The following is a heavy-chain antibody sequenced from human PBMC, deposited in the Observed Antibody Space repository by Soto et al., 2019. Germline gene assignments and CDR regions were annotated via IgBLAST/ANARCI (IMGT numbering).Heavy chain of an antibody. D-gene: IGHD3-16*02. CDR2: ISGSGST. V-gene: IGHV3-23*01. Sequence: GGSLRLSCAASGCTCSSYTMSWVRQAPGKGLEWVSAISGSGSTFYADSVKGRFTISRDNSKNTLYLQMNSLRAEDTAVYYCAKEKDYDYVWGSYRYTSDYWGQGTLVTVSS. J-gene: IGHJ4*02. CDR3: AKEKDYDYVWGSYRYTSDY. CDR1: GCTCSSYT.